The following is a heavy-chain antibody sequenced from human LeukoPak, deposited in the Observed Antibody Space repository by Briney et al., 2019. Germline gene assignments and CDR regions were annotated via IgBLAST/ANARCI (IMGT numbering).Heavy chain of an antibody. CDR2: IYHSGST. CDR1: GGSISSSNW. J-gene: IGHJ4*02. CDR3: ARVGIDRSASLDY. V-gene: IGHV4-4*02. Sequence: PSETLSLTCAVSGGSISSSNWWSWVRQPPGKGLEWIGEIYHSGSTNYNPSLKSRVTISVDKSKNQFSLKLSSVTAADTAVYYCARVGIDRSASLDYWGQGTLVTVSS.